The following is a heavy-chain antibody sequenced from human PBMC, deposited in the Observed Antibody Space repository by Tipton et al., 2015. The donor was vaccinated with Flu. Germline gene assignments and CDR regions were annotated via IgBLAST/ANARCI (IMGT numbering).Heavy chain of an antibody. J-gene: IGHJ4*02. CDR3: ARDRVDSSGFIDY. CDR2: FYYGETT. V-gene: IGHV4-59*01. CDR1: GDSISRFY. Sequence: GLVKPSETPSLTCTVSGDSISRFYWSWIRQPPGKGLEWIGYFYYGETTKYNPSLKSRVSITIDTSKNQFSLNLTSVTAADTAVYFCARDRVDSSGFIDYWGQGTLVTVSS. D-gene: IGHD3-22*01.